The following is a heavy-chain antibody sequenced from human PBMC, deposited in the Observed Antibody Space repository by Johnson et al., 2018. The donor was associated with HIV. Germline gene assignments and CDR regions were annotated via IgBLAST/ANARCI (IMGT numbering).Heavy chain of an antibody. CDR2: ISFDGSHK. Sequence: QVQLVESGGGLIQPGGSLRLSCAASGFTVSSNYMSWVRQAPGKGLEWVAVISFDGSHKYYADSVKGRCTISRDNSKNTLYLQMNSLRAEDTAVYYCAARIAVAVDDAFDNWGQGTMVTVSS. V-gene: IGHV3-30*03. CDR1: GFTVSSNY. J-gene: IGHJ3*02. CDR3: AARIAVAVDDAFDN. D-gene: IGHD6-19*01.